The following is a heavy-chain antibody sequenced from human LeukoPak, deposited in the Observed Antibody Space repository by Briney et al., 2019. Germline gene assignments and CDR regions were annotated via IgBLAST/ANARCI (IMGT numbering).Heavy chain of an antibody. Sequence: GGSLRLSCAASGFTFSSYEMNWVRQAQGKGLEWVSYISSSGSTIYYADSVKGRFTISRDNAKNSLYLQMNSLRAEDTAVYYCAREPLQYCSGGSCYSRGWFDPWGQGTLVTVSS. D-gene: IGHD2-15*01. J-gene: IGHJ5*02. CDR2: ISSSGSTI. V-gene: IGHV3-48*03. CDR1: GFTFSSYE. CDR3: AREPLQYCSGGSCYSRGWFDP.